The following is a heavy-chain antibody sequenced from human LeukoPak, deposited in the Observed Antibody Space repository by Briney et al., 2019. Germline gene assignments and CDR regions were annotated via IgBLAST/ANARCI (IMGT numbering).Heavy chain of an antibody. Sequence: ASVKVSCKASGYTFTSYGISWVRQAPGQGREWMGWISAYNGKTNYAQKLQGRVTMTTDTSTSTAYMDLRSLRSDDTAVYYCAMIWLHNNWFDPWGQGTLVTVSS. V-gene: IGHV1-18*01. D-gene: IGHD5-18*01. CDR3: AMIWLHNNWFDP. J-gene: IGHJ5*02. CDR1: GYTFTSYG. CDR2: ISAYNGKT.